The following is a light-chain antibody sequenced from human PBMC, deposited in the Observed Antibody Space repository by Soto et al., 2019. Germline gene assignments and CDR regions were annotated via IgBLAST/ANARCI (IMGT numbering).Light chain of an antibody. CDR3: SSYTSSNTWV. CDR1: SSDVGAYDD. Sequence: QSVLTQPASVSGSPGQSITISCTGTSSDVGAYDDVSWYQQHPGKAPKFMLYEVSNRPSGLSNRFSGSKSGNTASLTISGLQAEDEADYYCSSYTSSNTWVFGGGTKLTVL. V-gene: IGLV2-14*01. J-gene: IGLJ3*02. CDR2: EVS.